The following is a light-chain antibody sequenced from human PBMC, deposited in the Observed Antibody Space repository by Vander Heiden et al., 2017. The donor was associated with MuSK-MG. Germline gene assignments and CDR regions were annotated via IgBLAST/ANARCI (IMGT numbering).Light chain of an antibody. J-gene: IGLJ2*01. CDR2: EVI. CDR1: DIESGYSNF. CDR3: SSSGGSNNVG. V-gene: IGLV2-8*01. Sequence: QSALTQPPPASRSPGQSVTISCTGTDIESGYSNFVAWYQVLPGKAPKVIMDEVIKRPSGVPIRVSGSKSGNTASLTVSGLQAEDEADDYCSSSGGSNNVGFGGGTKLTVL.